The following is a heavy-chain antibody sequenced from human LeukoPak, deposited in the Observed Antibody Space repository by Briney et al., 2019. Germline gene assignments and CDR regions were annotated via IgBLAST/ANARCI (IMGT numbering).Heavy chain of an antibody. CDR3: ARGTGYGVFDY. CDR1: GFTFSSYA. D-gene: IGHD1-14*01. CDR2: ISGSGGST. J-gene: IGHJ4*02. Sequence: GGSPRLSCAASGFTFSSYAMSWVRQAPGKGLEWVSAISGSGGSTYYADSVKGRFTISRDNSKNTLYLQMNSLRAEDTAVYYCARGTGYGVFDYWGQGTLVTVSS. V-gene: IGHV3-23*01.